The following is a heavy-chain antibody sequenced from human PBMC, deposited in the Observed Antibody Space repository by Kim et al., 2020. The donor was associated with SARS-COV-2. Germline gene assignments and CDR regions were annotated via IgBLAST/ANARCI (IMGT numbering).Heavy chain of an antibody. D-gene: IGHD6-19*01. Sequence: ASVKVSCKASGYTFTGYYMHWVRQAPGQGLEWMGWINPNSGGTNYAQKFQGRVTMTRDTSISTAYMELSRLRSDDTAVYYCARDPEGVGQWLVHNWFDPWGQGTLVTVSS. V-gene: IGHV1-2*02. CDR2: INPNSGGT. CDR3: ARDPEGVGQWLVHNWFDP. CDR1: GYTFTGYY. J-gene: IGHJ5*02.